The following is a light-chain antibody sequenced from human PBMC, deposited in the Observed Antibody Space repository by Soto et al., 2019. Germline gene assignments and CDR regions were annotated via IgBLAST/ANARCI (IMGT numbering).Light chain of an antibody. J-gene: IGKJ1*01. CDR3: QQYSYFAT. CDR1: QSISSW. V-gene: IGKV1-5*03. Sequence: DIQMTQSPSTLSASVGDRVTITWRASQSISSWLTWYQQKAGQAPKLLIYKASIVESGVPSRFSGSGSGTEFTLTISSLQPDDSATYYCQQYSYFATFGQGTRVEVK. CDR2: KAS.